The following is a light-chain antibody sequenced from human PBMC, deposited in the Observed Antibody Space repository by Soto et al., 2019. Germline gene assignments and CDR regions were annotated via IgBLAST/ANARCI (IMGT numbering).Light chain of an antibody. CDR2: LNSDGSH. J-gene: IGLJ2*01. CDR3: QTWGTGIVL. CDR1: SGHSSYA. V-gene: IGLV4-69*01. Sequence: QLVLPQSPSASASLGASVKLTCTLSSGHSSYAIAWHQQQPEKGPRYLMKLNSDGSHSKGDGIPDRFSGSSSGAERYLTISSLQSEEEADYYCQTWGTGIVLFGGGTKLTVL.